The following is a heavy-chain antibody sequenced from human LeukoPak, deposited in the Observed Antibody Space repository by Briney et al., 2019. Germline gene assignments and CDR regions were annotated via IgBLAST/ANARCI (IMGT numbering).Heavy chain of an antibody. Sequence: PSETLSLTCAVYGGSFSGYYWSWIRQPPGKGLEWIGEINHSGSTNYNPSLKSRVTISVDTSKNQFSLKLSSVTAADTAVYYCARDQGDGYNTPFDYWGQGTLVTVSS. CDR2: INHSGST. J-gene: IGHJ4*02. CDR3: ARDQGDGYNTPFDY. V-gene: IGHV4-34*01. D-gene: IGHD5-24*01. CDR1: GGSFSGYY.